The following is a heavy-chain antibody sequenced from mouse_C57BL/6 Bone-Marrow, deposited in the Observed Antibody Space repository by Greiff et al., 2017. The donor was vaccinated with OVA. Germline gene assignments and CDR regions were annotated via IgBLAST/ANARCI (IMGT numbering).Heavy chain of an antibody. CDR3: ARGIWYYYGSSHWYFDV. CDR2: IHPNSGST. Sequence: QVQLQQPGAELVKPGASVKLSCKASGYTFTSYWMHWVKQRPGQGLEWIGMIHPNSGSTNYNEKFKSKATLTVDKSSSTAYMQLSSLTSEDSAVYYCARGIWYYYGSSHWYFDVWGTGTTVTVSS. V-gene: IGHV1-64*01. CDR1: GYTFTSYW. J-gene: IGHJ1*03. D-gene: IGHD1-1*01.